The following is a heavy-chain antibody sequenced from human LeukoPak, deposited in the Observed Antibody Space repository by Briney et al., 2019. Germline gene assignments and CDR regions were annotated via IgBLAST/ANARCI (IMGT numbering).Heavy chain of an antibody. D-gene: IGHD3-22*01. Sequence: GGSLRLSCAASGFTFSTYAMFWVRQAPGKGLEYVSAISNNGVGTYYANSVKGRFTISRANSKNTLYLQLGSLRAEDMAVYYCARAQASSGSPDYWGQRALVSVSS. V-gene: IGHV3-64*01. CDR3: ARAQASSGSPDY. CDR1: GFTFSTYA. J-gene: IGHJ4*02. CDR2: ISNNGVGT.